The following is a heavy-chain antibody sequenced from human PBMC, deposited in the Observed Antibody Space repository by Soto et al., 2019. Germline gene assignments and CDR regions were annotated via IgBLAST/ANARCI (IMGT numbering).Heavy chain of an antibody. CDR1: GFTFSIYP. Sequence: QVQLVESGGGVVQPGRSLRLSCAASGFTFSIYPMHWLRQAPGKGLEWVAVISYDGGDKNYADSVKGRFSISRDNSKNTVSLQMNSLRVEDTAIYYCASGRRGDVWGQGTAVTVS. J-gene: IGHJ6*02. CDR3: ASGRRGDV. V-gene: IGHV3-30-3*01. CDR2: ISYDGGDK.